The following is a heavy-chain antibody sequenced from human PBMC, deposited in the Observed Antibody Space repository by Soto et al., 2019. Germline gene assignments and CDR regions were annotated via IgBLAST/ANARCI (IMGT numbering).Heavy chain of an antibody. D-gene: IGHD3-22*01. CDR1: GFSLSTSGVG. V-gene: IGHV2-5*02. Sequence: QITLKESGPTLVKPTQTLTLTCTFSGFSLSTSGVGVGWIRQPPGKALEWLALIYWDDDKRYSPSLKSRLTITQDTSKNQVVLTMTNMDPVDTATYSCAHSLIGYYYDSSGSNWFDPWGQGTLVTVSS. CDR2: IYWDDDK. J-gene: IGHJ5*02. CDR3: AHSLIGYYYDSSGSNWFDP.